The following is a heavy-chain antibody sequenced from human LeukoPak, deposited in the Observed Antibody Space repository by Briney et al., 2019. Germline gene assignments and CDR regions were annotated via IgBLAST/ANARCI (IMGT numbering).Heavy chain of an antibody. CDR3: ARADYCIGDCFHAAFDI. Sequence: GKSLRLSCEADGFTFSNYAFHWVRQAPGKGLEWVAGISNDGITKYDADSVKGRFTISRDNSKNTLFLEINSLTREETAVYYCARADYCIGDCFHAAFDIWGQGIVVTVSS. V-gene: IGHV3-30-3*01. J-gene: IGHJ3*02. CDR2: ISNDGITK. CDR1: GFTFSNYA. D-gene: IGHD2-21*02.